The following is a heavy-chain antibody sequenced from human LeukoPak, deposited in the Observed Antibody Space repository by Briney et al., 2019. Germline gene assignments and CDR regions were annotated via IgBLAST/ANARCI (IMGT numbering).Heavy chain of an antibody. J-gene: IGHJ4*02. CDR3: ARVRGLRFLEWLFDY. CDR1: GFTFSSYS. CDR2: ISSSSSYI. V-gene: IGHV3-21*01. D-gene: IGHD3-3*01. Sequence: GGSLRLSCAASGFTFSSYSMNWVRQAPGKGLEWVSSISSSSSYIYYADSVKGRFTISRDNAKNSLYLQMNSLRAEDTAVYYCARVRGLRFLEWLFDYWGQGTLVTVSS.